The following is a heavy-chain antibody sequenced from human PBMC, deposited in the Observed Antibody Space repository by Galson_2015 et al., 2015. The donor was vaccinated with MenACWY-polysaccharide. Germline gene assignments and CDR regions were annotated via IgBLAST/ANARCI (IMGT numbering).Heavy chain of an antibody. Sequence: ATMSLPCPVSHGSISSSYWSWLRPSADRGLEYIGRIHATGSNAYNPSFRSRVAMSVDLPRNQFSLRLASMTASDTAIYYCARRGLDNCYFDLWGLGTLFIVSS. CDR2: IHATGSN. V-gene: IGHV4-4*07. D-gene: IGHD1-1*01. J-gene: IGHJ2*01. CDR1: HGSISSSY. CDR3: ARRGLDNCYFDL.